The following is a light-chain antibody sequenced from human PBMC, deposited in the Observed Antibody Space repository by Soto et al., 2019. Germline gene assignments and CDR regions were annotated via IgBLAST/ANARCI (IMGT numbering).Light chain of an antibody. CDR3: QQYNNWPPGPGT. V-gene: IGKV3-15*01. CDR2: GAS. Sequence: EIVMTQSPATLSVSPGERATLSCRASQSVSSNLAWYQQKPGQAPGLLIYGASTRATGIPARFSGSGSGTEFTLTISSLQSEDFAVYYCQQYNNWPPGPGTFGQGTKVDIK. J-gene: IGKJ1*01. CDR1: QSVSSN.